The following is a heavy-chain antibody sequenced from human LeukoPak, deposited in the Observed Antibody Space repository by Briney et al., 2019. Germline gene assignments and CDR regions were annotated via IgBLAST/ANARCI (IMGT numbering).Heavy chain of an antibody. V-gene: IGHV3-7*01. CDR1: GFTFSGHW. CDR2: INQGGSDK. CDR3: TRDRSRAEDD. D-gene: IGHD1-14*01. J-gene: IGHJ4*02. Sequence: GGSLRLSCAASGFTFSGHWMSWVRQAPGKGLEWVANINQGGSDKYYVDSVKGRFTISRDNANNLLYLQMNSLREEDTAVYYCTRDRSRAEDDWGQGTLVTVSS.